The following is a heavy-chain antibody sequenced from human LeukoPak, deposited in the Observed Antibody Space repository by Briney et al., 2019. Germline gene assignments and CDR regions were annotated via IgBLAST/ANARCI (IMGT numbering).Heavy chain of an antibody. V-gene: IGHV3-23*01. D-gene: IGHD3-9*01. J-gene: IGHJ4*02. CDR2: ISGSGGST. CDR1: GFTFSSYA. Sequence: PGGSLRLSCAASGFTFSSYAMSWVRQAPGKGLEWVSAISGSGGSTYYADSVKGRFTISGDNSKNTLYLQMNSLRAEDTAVYYCAKNSLVYDILTGYYPPPYFDYWGQGTLVTVSS. CDR3: AKNSLVYDILTGYYPPPYFDY.